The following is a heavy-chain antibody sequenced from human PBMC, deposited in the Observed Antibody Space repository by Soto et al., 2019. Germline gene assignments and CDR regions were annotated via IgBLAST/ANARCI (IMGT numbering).Heavy chain of an antibody. CDR1: GGTFRSNG. J-gene: IGHJ5*02. CDR3: AMITMIHSFDP. CDR2: IIPIVHTA. D-gene: IGHD3-22*01. Sequence: QVQLVQSGAEVKKPGSSVKVCCKASGGTFRSNGISWVRQAPGQGLEWLGGIIPIVHTASYAQTFRGRVTITADESTTTAYMELSSVRSEDTAVYYCAMITMIHSFDPWGQGTLVTVSS. V-gene: IGHV1-69*01.